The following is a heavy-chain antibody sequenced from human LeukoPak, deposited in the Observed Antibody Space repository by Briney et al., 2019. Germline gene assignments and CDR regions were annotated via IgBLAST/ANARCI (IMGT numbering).Heavy chain of an antibody. V-gene: IGHV4-59*12. J-gene: IGHJ4*02. D-gene: IGHD6-6*01. Sequence: PSETLSLTCTVSGGSISGYYWNWIRQPPGKGLEWIGYMYNSGITSYNPSLKSRVTISVDTSKKQFSLKLSSVTAADTAVYYCARDPQLGPFDYWGQGTLVTVSS. CDR2: MYNSGIT. CDR3: ARDPQLGPFDY. CDR1: GGSISGYY.